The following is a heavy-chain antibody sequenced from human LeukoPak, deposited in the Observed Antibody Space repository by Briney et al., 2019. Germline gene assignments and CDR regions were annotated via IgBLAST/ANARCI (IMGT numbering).Heavy chain of an antibody. J-gene: IGHJ4*02. Sequence: PGGSLRLSCAASGFTVSSNYMSWVRQAPGKGLEWVSVIYSGGSTYYADSVKGRFTISRDNSKNTLYLQMNSLRAEDTAVYYCATRDQSRIAVAQIFDYWGQGTLVTVSS. CDR2: IYSGGST. D-gene: IGHD6-19*01. V-gene: IGHV3-53*01. CDR3: ATRDQSRIAVAQIFDY. CDR1: GFTVSSNY.